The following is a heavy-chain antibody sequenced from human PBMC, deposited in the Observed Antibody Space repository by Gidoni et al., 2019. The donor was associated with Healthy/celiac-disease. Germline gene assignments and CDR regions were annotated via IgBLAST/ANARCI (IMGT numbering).Heavy chain of an antibody. Sequence: EVQLLESGGGLVQPGGSLRLSCAASGFTFSSYAMSWVRQAPGKGLEWVSAISGSGGSTYYADSVKGRFTISRDNSKNTLYLQMNSLRAEDTAVYYCAKISSSSPSRYYYYGMDVWGQGTTVTVSS. J-gene: IGHJ6*02. CDR3: AKISSSSPSRYYYYGMDV. V-gene: IGHV3-23*01. D-gene: IGHD6-6*01. CDR2: ISGSGGST. CDR1: GFTFSSYA.